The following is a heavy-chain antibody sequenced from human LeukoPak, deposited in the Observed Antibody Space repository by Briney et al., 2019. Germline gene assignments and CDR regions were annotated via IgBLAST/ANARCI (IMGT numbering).Heavy chain of an antibody. CDR2: ISPYDGDT. Sequence: ASVKVSCKASGYTFTNFGISWVRQAPGQRPEWVAWISPYDGDTDYAQKFQGRVTLTADTSTSTAYMEMRSLRSDDTAVYYCALVCSSTSCRGTDYWGQGTLVTVSS. V-gene: IGHV1-18*04. CDR1: GYTFTNFG. D-gene: IGHD2-2*01. J-gene: IGHJ4*02. CDR3: ALVCSSTSCRGTDY.